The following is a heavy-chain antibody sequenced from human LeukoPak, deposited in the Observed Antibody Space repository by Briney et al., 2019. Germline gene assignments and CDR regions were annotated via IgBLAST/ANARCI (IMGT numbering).Heavy chain of an antibody. J-gene: IGHJ6*03. CDR1: GYTFTGYY. Sequence: ASVKVSCKASGYTFTGYYMHWVRQAPGQGLEWMGWINPNSGGTNYAQKFQGRVTMSRDTSISTAYMELSRLRSDDAAVYYCARDWSGYYDILTGYLLNYYYMDVWGKGTTVTISS. CDR3: ARDWSGYYDILTGYLLNYYYMDV. D-gene: IGHD3-9*01. V-gene: IGHV1-2*02. CDR2: INPNSGGT.